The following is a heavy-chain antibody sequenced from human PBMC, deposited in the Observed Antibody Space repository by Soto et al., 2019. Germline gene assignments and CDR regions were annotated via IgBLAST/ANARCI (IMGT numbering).Heavy chain of an antibody. Sequence: QVQLVESGGGVVQPGRSLRLSCAASGFTFSSYGMHWVRQAPGKGLEWVAVIWYDGSNKYYADSVKGRFTISRDNSKNTLYLQMNSLRAEDTAVYYCARGYYGSGNGDAFDIWGQVTMVTVSS. CDR1: GFTFSSYG. CDR3: ARGYYGSGNGDAFDI. J-gene: IGHJ3*02. V-gene: IGHV3-33*01. D-gene: IGHD3-10*01. CDR2: IWYDGSNK.